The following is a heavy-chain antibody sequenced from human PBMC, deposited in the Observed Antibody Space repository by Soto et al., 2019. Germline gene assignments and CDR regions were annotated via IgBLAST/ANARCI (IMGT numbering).Heavy chain of an antibody. V-gene: IGHV4-34*01. CDR3: ARVSDC. J-gene: IGHJ4*02. Sequence: SQTHPLTRAVHGGNLNNYSWGWVRQPPGKGLEWIGEVDHSGSTKYNPSLKSRVTISVDTSKKQFSLNLNSVTAADTAVYFCARVSDCWGQGTLVTVSS. CDR2: VDHSGST. CDR1: GGNLNNYS.